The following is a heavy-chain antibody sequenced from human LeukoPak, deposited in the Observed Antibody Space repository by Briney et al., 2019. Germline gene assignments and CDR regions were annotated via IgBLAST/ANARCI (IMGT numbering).Heavy chain of an antibody. V-gene: IGHV4-59*01. CDR3: ARGYRPSGFDY. J-gene: IGHJ4*02. D-gene: IGHD2-2*02. CDR2: IYYSGST. Sequence: SETLSLTCTVSGGSISSYYWSWIRQPPGKGLEWIGYIYYSGSTNYNPSLTSRVTISVDTSKNQFSLKLSSVTAADTAVYYCARGYRPSGFDYWGQGTLVTVSS. CDR1: GGSISSYY.